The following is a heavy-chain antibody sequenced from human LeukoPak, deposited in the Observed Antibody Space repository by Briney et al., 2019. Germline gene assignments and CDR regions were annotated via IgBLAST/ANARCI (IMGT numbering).Heavy chain of an antibody. V-gene: IGHV3-11*01. J-gene: IGHJ6*02. Sequence: PGGSLRLSCAASGFTFSDYYMSWIRQAPGKGLEWVSYISSSGSTIYYADSVKGRFTISRDNAKNSLYLQMNSLRAEDTAVYYCAREIRDDFWSGYYGYYYGMDVWGQGTTVTVSS. CDR3: AREIRDDFWSGYYGYYYGMDV. CDR2: ISSSGSTI. CDR1: GFTFSDYY. D-gene: IGHD3-3*01.